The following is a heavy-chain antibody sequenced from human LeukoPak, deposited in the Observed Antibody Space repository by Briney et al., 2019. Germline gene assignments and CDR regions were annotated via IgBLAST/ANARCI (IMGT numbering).Heavy chain of an antibody. CDR2: IYHSGST. CDR3: ARVGLGDAFDI. J-gene: IGHJ3*02. CDR1: GVSISSGGYS. D-gene: IGHD3-3*01. V-gene: IGHV4-30-2*01. Sequence: SGTLSLTCAASGVSISSGGYSWSWIRQRPGKGLEWLGYIYHSGSTYYNPSLKSRVTISVDRSKNQFSLKLSSVTAADTAVYYCARVGLGDAFDIWGQGTMVTVSS.